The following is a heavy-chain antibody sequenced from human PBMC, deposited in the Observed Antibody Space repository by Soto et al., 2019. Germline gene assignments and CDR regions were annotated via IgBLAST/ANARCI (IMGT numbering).Heavy chain of an antibody. Sequence: EVQLLESGGGLVQPGGSLRLSCAASGFTFSSYAMSWVRQAPGKGLEWVSAISGSGGSTYYADSVKGRFTISRDNSKNTLYLQMNSRRAEDTAVYYCAKGEGYCSGGSCYSHDYWGQGTLVTVSS. CDR2: ISGSGGST. CDR1: GFTFSSYA. D-gene: IGHD2-15*01. V-gene: IGHV3-23*01. CDR3: AKGEGYCSGGSCYSHDY. J-gene: IGHJ4*02.